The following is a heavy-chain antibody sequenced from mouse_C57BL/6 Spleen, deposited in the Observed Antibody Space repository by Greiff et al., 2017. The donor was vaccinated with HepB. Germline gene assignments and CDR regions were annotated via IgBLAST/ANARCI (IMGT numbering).Heavy chain of an antibody. D-gene: IGHD2-4*01. CDR1: GYTFTSYW. CDR2: IHPNSGST. J-gene: IGHJ3*01. CDR3: APLIYYDHGGFAY. Sequence: QVQLQHPGAELVKPGASVKLSCKASGYTFTSYWMHWVKQRPGQGLEWIGMIHPNSGSTNYNEKFKSKATLTVDKSSSTAYMQLSSLTSEDSAVYYCAPLIYYDHGGFAYWGQGTLVTVSA. V-gene: IGHV1-64*01.